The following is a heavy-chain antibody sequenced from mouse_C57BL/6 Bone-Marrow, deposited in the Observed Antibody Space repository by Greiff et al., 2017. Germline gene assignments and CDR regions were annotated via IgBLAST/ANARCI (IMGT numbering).Heavy chain of an antibody. J-gene: IGHJ1*03. CDR1: GYTFTSYW. D-gene: IGHD1-1*01. V-gene: IGHV1-64*01. Sequence: QVQLQQPGAELVKPGASVKLSCKASGYTFTSYWMHWVKQRPGQGLEWIGMIHPNSGSNNYNEKFKSKATLTVDKSSSTAYMQLSSLTSEDSVVYDCARSANSPDYYGSSWYFDVWGTGTTVTVSA. CDR2: IHPNSGSN. CDR3: ARSANSPDYYGSSWYFDV.